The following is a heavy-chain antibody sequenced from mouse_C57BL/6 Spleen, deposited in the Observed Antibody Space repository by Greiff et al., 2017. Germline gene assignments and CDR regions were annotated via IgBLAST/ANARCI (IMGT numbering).Heavy chain of an antibody. CDR1: GFNIKDYY. V-gene: IGHV14-2*01. CDR3: ARDLYYSSWFAY. CDR2: IDPEDGET. Sequence: VQLQQSGAELVKPGASVKLSCTASGFNIKDYYMHWVKQRTEQGLEWIGRIDPEDGETKYAPKFPGKATITADTSSNTAYLQLSSLTSEDTAVYYCARDLYYSSWFAYWGQGTLVTVSA. D-gene: IGHD2-1*01. J-gene: IGHJ3*01.